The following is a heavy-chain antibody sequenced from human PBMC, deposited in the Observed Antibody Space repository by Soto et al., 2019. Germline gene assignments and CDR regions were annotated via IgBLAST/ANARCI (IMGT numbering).Heavy chain of an antibody. V-gene: IGHV1-3*01. D-gene: IGHD2-15*01. CDR2: INAGNGNT. Sequence: QVQLVQSGAEVKKPGASGKVSCKASGYTFTSYAMHWVRQAPGQRLEWMGGINAGNGNTKYSQKFQGRVTITRDTSASTAYMELSSLRSEDTAVYYCARGPGGPDGPGDYWGQGTLVTVSS. CDR1: GYTFTSYA. CDR3: ARGPGGPDGPGDY. J-gene: IGHJ4*02.